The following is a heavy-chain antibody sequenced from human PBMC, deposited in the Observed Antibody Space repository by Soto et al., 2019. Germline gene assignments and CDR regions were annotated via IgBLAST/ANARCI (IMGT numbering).Heavy chain of an antibody. Sequence: GGSLRLSCAASGFTFSSYGMHWVHQAPGKGLEWVAVIWYDGSNKYYADSVKGRFTISRDNSKNTLYLQMNSLRAEDTAVYYCACPYYDFWSGYFSRDYYYYGMDVWGQGTTVTVSS. CDR2: IWYDGSNK. CDR3: ACPYYDFWSGYFSRDYYYYGMDV. J-gene: IGHJ6*02. D-gene: IGHD3-3*01. V-gene: IGHV3-33*01. CDR1: GFTFSSYG.